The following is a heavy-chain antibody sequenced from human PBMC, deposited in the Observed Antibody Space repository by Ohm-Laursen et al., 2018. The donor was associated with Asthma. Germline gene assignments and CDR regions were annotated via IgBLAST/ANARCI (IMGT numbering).Heavy chain of an antibody. CDR3: ARDVMEWYLPAFDF. V-gene: IGHV3-30-3*01. J-gene: IGHJ4*02. CDR2: GGSYYDGGLK. D-gene: IGHD3-3*01. Sequence: SLRLSCAASGFTFRSYAMHWVRQAPGKGLEWVAVGGSYYDGGLKFYADSVNGRFTVSRDDSKNTLYLQMNSLRPDDTAVYYCARDVMEWYLPAFDFWGQGTLVTVSS. CDR1: GFTFRSYA.